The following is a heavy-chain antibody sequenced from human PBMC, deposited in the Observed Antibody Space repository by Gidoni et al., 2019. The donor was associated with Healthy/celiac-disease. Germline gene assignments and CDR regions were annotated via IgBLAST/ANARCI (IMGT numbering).Heavy chain of an antibody. Sequence: QVQLQQWGAGLLKPSETLSLTCAGYGRSFSGYSWSWTRQPPGKGLEWIGEINHSGSTNYNPSLKSRVTISVDTSKNQFSLKLSSVTAADTAVYYCARGRGLWFGELGYYFDYWGQGTLVTVSS. J-gene: IGHJ4*02. CDR1: GRSFSGYS. V-gene: IGHV4-34*01. CDR2: INHSGST. D-gene: IGHD3-10*01. CDR3: ARGRGLWFGELGYYFDY.